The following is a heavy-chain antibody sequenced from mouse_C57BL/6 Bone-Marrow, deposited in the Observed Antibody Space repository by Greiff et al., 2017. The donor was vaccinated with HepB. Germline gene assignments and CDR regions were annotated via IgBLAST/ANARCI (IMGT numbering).Heavy chain of an antibody. V-gene: IGHV1-69*01. CDR3: ARSGYWDLFAY. CDR1: GYTFTSYW. J-gene: IGHJ3*01. D-gene: IGHD4-1*01. Sequence: QVQLQQPGAELVMPGASVKLSCKASGYTFTSYWMHWVKQRPGQGLEWIGEIDPSDSYTNYNQKFKGKSTLTVDKSSSTAYMQLSSLTSEDSAVYYCARSGYWDLFAYWGQGTLVTVSA. CDR2: IDPSDSYT.